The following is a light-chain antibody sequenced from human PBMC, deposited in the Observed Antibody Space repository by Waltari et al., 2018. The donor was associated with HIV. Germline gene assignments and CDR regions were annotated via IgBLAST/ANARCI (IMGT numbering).Light chain of an antibody. CDR3: QAWGSSTSGV. CDR1: ELGDKY. V-gene: IGLV3-1*01. CDR2: QDN. Sequence: VAVSPGQTASITCSGYELGDKYTCWYQQKPGQSPLLVIYQDNKRPSGIPERFSASSSGHTATLTISGTLPMDEADYYCQAWGSSTSGVFGRGTRLTVL. J-gene: IGLJ2*01.